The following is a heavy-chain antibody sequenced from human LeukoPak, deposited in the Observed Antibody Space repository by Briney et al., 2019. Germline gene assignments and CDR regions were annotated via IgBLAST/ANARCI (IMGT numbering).Heavy chain of an antibody. J-gene: IGHJ4*02. CDR2: IIPIFGTA. Sequence: SVKVSCKASGGTFSSYAISWVRQAPGQGLEWMGGIIPIFGTANYAQKFQGRVTITTNESTSTAYMELSSLRSEDTAVYYCARNGDDILTGYYRYWGQGTLVTVSS. V-gene: IGHV1-69*05. CDR3: ARNGDDILTGYYRY. D-gene: IGHD3-9*01. CDR1: GGTFSSYA.